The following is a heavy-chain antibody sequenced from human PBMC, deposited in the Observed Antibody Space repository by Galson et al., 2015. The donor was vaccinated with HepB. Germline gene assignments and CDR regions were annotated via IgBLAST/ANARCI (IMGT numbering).Heavy chain of an antibody. V-gene: IGHV4-34*01. Sequence: ETLSLTCAVYGGSFSGYYWSWIRQPPGKGLEWIGEINHSGSTNYNPSLKSRVTISVDTSKNQFSLKLSSVTAADTAVYYCARGRPGGYCSSTSCYRTYYYYMDVWGKGTTVTVSS. CDR1: GGSFSGYY. D-gene: IGHD2-2*01. J-gene: IGHJ6*03. CDR3: ARGRPGGYCSSTSCYRTYYYYMDV. CDR2: INHSGST.